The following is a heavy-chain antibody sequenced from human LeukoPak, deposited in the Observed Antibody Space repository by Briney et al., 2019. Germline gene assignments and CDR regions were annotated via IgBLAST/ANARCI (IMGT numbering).Heavy chain of an antibody. J-gene: IGHJ4*02. CDR2: IRADGVADT. V-gene: IGHV3-11*06. CDR1: GFNVSNNY. CDR3: ARDWGYAFDY. D-gene: IGHD3-16*01. Sequence: PGGSLRLSCAASGFNVSNNYMTWVRQAPGKGLEWLSNIRADGVADTYYADSVKGRFTISRDDAKNSLYLQMNSLRAEDTAIYYCARDWGYAFDYWGQGALVTVSS.